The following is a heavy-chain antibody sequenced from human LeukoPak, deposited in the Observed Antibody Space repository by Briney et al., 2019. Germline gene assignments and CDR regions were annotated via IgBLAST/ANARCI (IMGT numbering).Heavy chain of an antibody. V-gene: IGHV3-30*18. CDR1: GFTFSSYG. J-gene: IGHJ4*02. CDR3: AKLVDAEYYFDY. CDR2: IPYDGSNK. D-gene: IGHD2/OR15-2a*01. Sequence: GRSLRLSCAASGFTFSSYGMHWVRQAPGKGLEWVAVIPYDGSNKYYADSVKGRFTISRDNSKNTLYLQMNSLRAEDTAVYYCAKLVDAEYYFDYWGQGTLVTVSS.